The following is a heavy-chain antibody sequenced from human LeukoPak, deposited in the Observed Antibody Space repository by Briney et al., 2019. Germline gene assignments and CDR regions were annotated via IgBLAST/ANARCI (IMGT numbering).Heavy chain of an antibody. CDR2: IYYSGST. J-gene: IGHJ3*02. CDR1: GGSISSSSYY. Sequence: SETLSLTCTVSGGSISSSSYYWGWIRQPPGKGLEWIGSIYYSGSTYYNPSLKSRVTISVDTSKNQFSLKLSSVTAADTAVYYCARTRVGATADDAFDIWGQGTMVTVSS. V-gene: IGHV4-39*07. D-gene: IGHD1-26*01. CDR3: ARTRVGATADDAFDI.